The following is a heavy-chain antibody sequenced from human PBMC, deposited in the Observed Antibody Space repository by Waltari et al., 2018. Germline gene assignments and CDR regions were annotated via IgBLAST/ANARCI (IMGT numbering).Heavy chain of an antibody. Sequence: QVQLVQSEAEVKKPGAAVKVSCTASEYSFTSYDINWVRQATGQGLEWMGWMNPNSGDTDYAQKFQGRVTMTTNTSISTAYMEVTSLRTEDTAVYYCARAVGGAARGYYGMDVWGQGTTVTVS. V-gene: IGHV1-8*01. CDR2: MNPNSGDT. J-gene: IGHJ6*02. D-gene: IGHD1-26*01. CDR3: ARAVGGAARGYYGMDV. CDR1: EYSFTSYD.